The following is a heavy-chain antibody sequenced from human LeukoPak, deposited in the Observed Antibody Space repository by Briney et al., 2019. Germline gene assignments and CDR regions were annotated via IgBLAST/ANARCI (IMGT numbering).Heavy chain of an antibody. CDR2: ISAYNGNT. CDR1: GYTFTSYG. J-gene: IGHJ4*02. CDR3: ARDTGYCSGGSCYSNY. D-gene: IGHD2-15*01. Sequence: ASVKVSCKASGYTFTSYGISWVRQAPGQGLEWTGWISAYNGNTNYAQKLQGRVTMTTETSTSTAYMELRSLRSDDTAVYYCARDTGYCSGGSCYSNYWGQGTLVTVSS. V-gene: IGHV1-18*01.